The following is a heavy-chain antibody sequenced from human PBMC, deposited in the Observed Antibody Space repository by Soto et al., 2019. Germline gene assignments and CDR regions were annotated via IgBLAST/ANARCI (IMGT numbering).Heavy chain of an antibody. CDR2: MNPNSGNT. CDR3: ARGPRYYDYIWGSYRPYYFDY. CDR1: GYTFTSYD. Sequence: QVQLVQSGAEVKKPGASVKVSCKASGYTFTSYDINWVRQATGQGLEWMGWMNPNSGNTGYAQKFQGRVIMTRNTSISTAYMELSSLRSEDTAVYYCARGPRYYDYIWGSYRPYYFDYWGQGTLVTVSS. J-gene: IGHJ4*02. D-gene: IGHD3-16*02. V-gene: IGHV1-8*01.